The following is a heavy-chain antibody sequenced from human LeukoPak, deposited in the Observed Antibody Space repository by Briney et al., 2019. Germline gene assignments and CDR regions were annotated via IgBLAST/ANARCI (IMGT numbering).Heavy chain of an antibody. CDR1: GFTFSSYA. Sequence: GGSLRLSCAASGFTFSSYAMRWVRQAPGKGLEWVSAISGSGGSTYYADSVKGRFTISRDNSKNTLYLQMSSLRAEDTAVYYCAKYSSDYHWQDYWGQGSLVTVSS. V-gene: IGHV3-23*01. CDR3: AKYSSDYHWQDY. CDR2: ISGSGGST. D-gene: IGHD3-22*01. J-gene: IGHJ4*02.